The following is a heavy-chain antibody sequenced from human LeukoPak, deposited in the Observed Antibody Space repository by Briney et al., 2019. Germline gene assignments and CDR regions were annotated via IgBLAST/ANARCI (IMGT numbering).Heavy chain of an antibody. CDR1: GYSISSGYY. CDR3: ARESSSGWYLYFDY. J-gene: IGHJ4*02. CDR2: IYHSGST. V-gene: IGHV4-38-2*02. Sequence: SETLSLTCAVSGYSISSGYYWGWIRQPPGKGLEWIGSIYHSGSTYYNPSLKSRVTISVDTSKNQFSLKLSSVTAADTAVYYCARESSSGWYLYFDYWGQGTLVTVSS. D-gene: IGHD6-19*01.